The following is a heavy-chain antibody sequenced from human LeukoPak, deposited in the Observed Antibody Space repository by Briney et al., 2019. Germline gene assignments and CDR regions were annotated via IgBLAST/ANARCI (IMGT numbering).Heavy chain of an antibody. CDR1: GFTFSSYW. J-gene: IGHJ6*02. Sequence: GALRLSCAASGFTFSSYWMHWVHQAPGKGLVWVSRINSDGSGTSYADSVKGRFTISRDNAQNTLYLQMNSLRAEDTAVYYCARDLGYCSSTSCYTWADYYYYGMDVWGQGTTVTVSS. V-gene: IGHV3-74*01. CDR2: INSDGSGT. D-gene: IGHD2-2*02. CDR3: ARDLGYCSSTSCYTWADYYYYGMDV.